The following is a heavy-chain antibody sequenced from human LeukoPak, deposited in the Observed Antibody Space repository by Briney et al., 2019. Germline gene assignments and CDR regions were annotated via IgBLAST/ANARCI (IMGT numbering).Heavy chain of an antibody. V-gene: IGHV3-64*01. CDR1: GFTFSSYA. CDR3: ARVYCSSTSCFDAFDI. CDR2: ISSNGGST. J-gene: IGHJ3*02. D-gene: IGHD2-2*01. Sequence: QPGGSLRLSCAASGFTFSSYAMHWVRQAPGKGLEYVSAISSNGGSTYYANSVKGRFTISRDNSKNTLYLQMGSLRAEDTAVYYCARVYCSSTSCFDAFDIWGQGTMVTVSS.